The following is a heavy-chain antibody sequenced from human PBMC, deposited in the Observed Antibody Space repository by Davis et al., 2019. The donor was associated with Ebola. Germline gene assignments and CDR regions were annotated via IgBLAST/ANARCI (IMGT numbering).Heavy chain of an antibody. J-gene: IGHJ4*02. D-gene: IGHD3-16*02. CDR3: AKIGGSYPILDY. Sequence: GSLRLSCAASGFTFSSYSMNWVRQAPGKGLEWVSSISSSSSYIYYADSVKGRFTISRDNAKNSLYLQMNSLRAEDTAVYYCAKIGGSYPILDYWGQGTLVTVSS. CDR2: ISSSSSYI. CDR1: GFTFSSYS. V-gene: IGHV3-21*01.